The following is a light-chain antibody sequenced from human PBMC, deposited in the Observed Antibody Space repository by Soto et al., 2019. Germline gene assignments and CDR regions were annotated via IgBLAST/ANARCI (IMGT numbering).Light chain of an antibody. Sequence: EIVLTQSPATLSLSPGERATLSCRASQSVSSYLAWYQQKPGQAPRLLIYDASNRATGIPARFSGSGSGTEFTLTISSLEPEDFAVYYCQQRSNWPRYTFGQGTKLEI. CDR1: QSVSSY. V-gene: IGKV3-11*01. J-gene: IGKJ2*01. CDR3: QQRSNWPRYT. CDR2: DAS.